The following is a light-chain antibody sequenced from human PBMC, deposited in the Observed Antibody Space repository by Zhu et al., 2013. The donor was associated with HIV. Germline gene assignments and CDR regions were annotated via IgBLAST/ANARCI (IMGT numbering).Light chain of an antibody. CDR1: QTIRNNY. Sequence: EIVLTQSPGTLSLSPGERATLSCRASQTIRNNYLAWYQQKPGQSPRLLIYLASTRATGIPDRFSGSGSGTDFTLTISRLEPEDFAVYYCQQYGSSPSWTFGQGTKVEIK. J-gene: IGKJ1*01. V-gene: IGKV3-20*01. CDR2: LAS. CDR3: QQYGSSPSWT.